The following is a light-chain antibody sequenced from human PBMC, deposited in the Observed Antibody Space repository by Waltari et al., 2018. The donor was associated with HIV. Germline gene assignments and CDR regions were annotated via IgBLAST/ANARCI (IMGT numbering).Light chain of an antibody. CDR3: AGWDDSPSVYYV. Sequence: QSVMTQPPSASGTPGQRVTISCSGSSSNIGNNYVYWYQQIPGTAPKLLIYRNDQRPSGVPDRFSGSKSGTSASLAISGLRSDDEADYYCAGWDDSPSVYYVFGTGTTVTVL. J-gene: IGLJ1*01. CDR2: RND. V-gene: IGLV1-47*01. CDR1: SSNIGNNY.